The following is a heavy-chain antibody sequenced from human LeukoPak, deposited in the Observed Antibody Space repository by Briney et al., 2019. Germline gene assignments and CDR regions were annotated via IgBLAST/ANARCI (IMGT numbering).Heavy chain of an antibody. CDR2: ISNSGGIT. CDR3: AQNWNFDY. Sequence: GGSLRLSCAASGFIFSTYAMSWVRQAPGKGLEWVSDISNSGGITHYADSVKGRFTISRDNSKNTLYLQMNSLRAEDTAVYHCAQNWNFDYWGQGTLVTVSS. CDR1: GFIFSTYA. J-gene: IGHJ4*02. V-gene: IGHV3-23*01. D-gene: IGHD1-1*01.